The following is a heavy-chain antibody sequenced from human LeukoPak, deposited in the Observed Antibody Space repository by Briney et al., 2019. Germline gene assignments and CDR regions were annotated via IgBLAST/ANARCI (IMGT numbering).Heavy chain of an antibody. D-gene: IGHD2-2*01. CDR1: GFTFSSYA. V-gene: IGHV3-30-3*01. CDR2: ISYDGSNK. CDR3: ARDRDIVVVPAARGGLGY. J-gene: IGHJ4*02. Sequence: GRSLRLSCAASGFTFSSYAMHWVRQAPGKGLEWVAVISYDGSNKYYADSVKGRFTISRDNSKNTLYLQMNSLRAEDTAVYYCARDRDIVVVPAARGGLGYWGQGTPVTVSS.